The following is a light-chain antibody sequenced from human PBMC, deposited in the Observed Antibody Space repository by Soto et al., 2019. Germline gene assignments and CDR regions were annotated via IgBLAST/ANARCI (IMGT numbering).Light chain of an antibody. CDR2: TAS. CDR3: QQYNSFSHT. V-gene: IGKV1-5*03. Sequence: DIQMTQSPSTLSASVGDRVTITCRASQSISSWLALYQHNPGPAPQPLSYTASTSESGVPSRFSGSGSGTEFTLTISRLQPDDFATYYCQQYNSFSHTFGQGTKVDIK. CDR1: QSISSW. J-gene: IGKJ1*01.